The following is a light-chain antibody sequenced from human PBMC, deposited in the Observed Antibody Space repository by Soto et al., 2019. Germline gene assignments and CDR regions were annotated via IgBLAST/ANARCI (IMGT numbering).Light chain of an antibody. J-gene: IGKJ4*01. Sequence: DIQMTQSPSTLSASVGDRVTVTCRASQSFSTWLAWYQQKPGKAPKLLIYDASNLESGVPSRFSGSGSGTEFTLNITSLQPDDFATYYCQQYYRYPLTFGGGTTVEIK. V-gene: IGKV1-5*01. CDR3: QQYYRYPLT. CDR1: QSFSTW. CDR2: DAS.